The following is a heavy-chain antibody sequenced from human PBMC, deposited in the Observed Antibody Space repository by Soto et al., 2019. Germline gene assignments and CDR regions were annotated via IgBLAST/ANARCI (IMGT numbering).Heavy chain of an antibody. Sequence: PGGSLRLSCAASGFTFSSYSMNWVRQAPGKGLEWVSSISSSSSYIYYADSVKGRFTISRDNAKNSLYLQMNSLRAEDTAVYYCARDQSWVGSGYLRAEYYYGMDVWGQGTTVTAP. CDR2: ISSSSSYI. D-gene: IGHD3-22*01. CDR3: ARDQSWVGSGYLRAEYYYGMDV. CDR1: GFTFSSYS. J-gene: IGHJ6*02. V-gene: IGHV3-21*01.